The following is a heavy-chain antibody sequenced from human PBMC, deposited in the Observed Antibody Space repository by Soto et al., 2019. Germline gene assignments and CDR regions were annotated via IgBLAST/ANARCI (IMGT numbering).Heavy chain of an antibody. CDR1: GFTFTDHY. Sequence: GGSLRLSCAASGFTFTDHYMDWVSQAPGKGLEWVGRIRKKVNSYTTEYAASVKGRFTISRDDSKNSLYLQMNSLKTEDTAVYYCARVSGSYDFDYWGQGTLVTVSS. J-gene: IGHJ4*02. CDR2: IRKKVNSYTT. D-gene: IGHD1-26*01. V-gene: IGHV3-72*01. CDR3: ARVSGSYDFDY.